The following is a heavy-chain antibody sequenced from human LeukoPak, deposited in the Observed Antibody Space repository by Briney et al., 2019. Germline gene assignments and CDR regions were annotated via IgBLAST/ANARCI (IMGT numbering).Heavy chain of an antibody. CDR3: AKTIRGVGYYMDV. CDR1: GFTFSSYA. Sequence: GGSLRLSCAASGFTFSSYAMHWVRQAPGKGLEYVSAISSNGGSTYYANSVKGRLTISRDNSKNTLYLQMGSLRAEDMAVYYCAKTIRGVGYYMDVWGKGTTVTVSS. J-gene: IGHJ6*03. CDR2: ISSNGGST. D-gene: IGHD3-10*01. V-gene: IGHV3-64*01.